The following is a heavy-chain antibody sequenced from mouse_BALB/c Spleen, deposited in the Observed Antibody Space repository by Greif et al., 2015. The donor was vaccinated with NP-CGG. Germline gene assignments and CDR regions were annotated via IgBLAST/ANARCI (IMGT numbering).Heavy chain of an antibody. Sequence: EVQRVESGPELVKPGASVKMSCKASGYTFTSYVMHWVKQKPGQGLEWIGYINPYNDGTKFNEKFKGKATLTSDKSSSTAYMELSSLTSEDSAVYYCARNYDYDKAFAYWGQGTLVTVSA. V-gene: IGHV1-14*01. J-gene: IGHJ3*01. CDR1: GYTFTSYV. CDR3: ARNYDYDKAFAY. CDR2: INPYNDGT. D-gene: IGHD2-4*01.